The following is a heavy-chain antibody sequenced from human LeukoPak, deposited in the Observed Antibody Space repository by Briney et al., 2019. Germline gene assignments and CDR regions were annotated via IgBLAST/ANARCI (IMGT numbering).Heavy chain of an antibody. CDR1: GGSISSGDYY. CDR3: ASTQGYCSSTSCRQDFQH. CDR2: FYYSGST. D-gene: IGHD2-2*01. V-gene: IGHV4-30-4*08. Sequence: SETLSLTCTVSGGSISSGDYYWSWIRQPPGKGLEWIGYFYYSGSTYYNPSLKSRVTISVDTSKNQFSLKLSSVTAADTAVYYCASTQGYCSSTSCRQDFQHWGQGTLVTVSS. J-gene: IGHJ1*01.